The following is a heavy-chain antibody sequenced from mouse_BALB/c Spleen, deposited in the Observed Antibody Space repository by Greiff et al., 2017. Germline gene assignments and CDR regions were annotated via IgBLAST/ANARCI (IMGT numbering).Heavy chain of an antibody. Sequence: EVKLVESGPGLVKPSQSLSLTCSVTGYSITSGYYWNWIRQFPGNKLEWMGYISYDGSNNYNPSLKNRISITRDTSKNQFFLKLNSVTTEDTATYYCARGPFDYWGQGTTRTVSS. CDR1: GYSITSGYY. V-gene: IGHV3-6*02. CDR2: ISYDGSN. CDR3: ARGPFDY. J-gene: IGHJ2*01.